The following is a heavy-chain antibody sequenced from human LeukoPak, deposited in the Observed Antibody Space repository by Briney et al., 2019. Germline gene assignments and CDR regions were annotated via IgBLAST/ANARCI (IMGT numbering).Heavy chain of an antibody. Sequence: PGESLKTSCKASGYRFTTDYIGWVRQMPGKGLEWLGIIYPDDSETNYSPSFQGQVSMSVDKSITTAYLQWSSLKASDTAIYYCARQAYGSHFDAFDIWGQGAMVTVSS. CDR1: GYRFTTDY. V-gene: IGHV5-51*01. D-gene: IGHD3-22*01. J-gene: IGHJ3*02. CDR3: ARQAYGSHFDAFDI. CDR2: IYPDDSET.